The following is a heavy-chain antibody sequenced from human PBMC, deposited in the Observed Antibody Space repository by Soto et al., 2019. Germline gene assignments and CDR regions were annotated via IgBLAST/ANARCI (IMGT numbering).Heavy chain of an antibody. Sequence: GGSLRLSCAASGFTFSSYWMSWVRQAPGKGLEWVANIKQDGSEKYYVDSVKGRFTTSRDNAKNSLYLQMNSLRAEDTAVYYCARWRLHNWFDPWGQGTLVTVSS. J-gene: IGHJ5*02. V-gene: IGHV3-7*01. CDR2: IKQDGSEK. D-gene: IGHD5-12*01. CDR1: GFTFSSYW. CDR3: ARWRLHNWFDP.